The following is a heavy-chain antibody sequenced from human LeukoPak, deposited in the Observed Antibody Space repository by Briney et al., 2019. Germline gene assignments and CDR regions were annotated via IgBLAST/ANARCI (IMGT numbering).Heavy chain of an antibody. D-gene: IGHD3-22*01. CDR1: GGTFSSYA. CDR2: IIPILGIA. J-gene: IGHJ4*02. CDR3: ARDYYDSSGYYPFDY. V-gene: IGHV1-69*04. Sequence: GSSVKVSCKASGGTFSSYAISWVRQAPGQGLGWMGRIIPILGIANYAQKFQGRVTITADKSTSTAYMELSSLRSEDTAVYYCARDYYDSSGYYPFDYWGQGTLVTVSS.